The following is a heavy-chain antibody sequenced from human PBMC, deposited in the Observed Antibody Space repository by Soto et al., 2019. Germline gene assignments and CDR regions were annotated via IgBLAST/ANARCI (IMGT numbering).Heavy chain of an antibody. CDR1: SRYW. CDR3: ARAGVHGEYAY. J-gene: IGHJ4*01. V-gene: IGHV3-7*01. CDR2: IKQDGSEK. D-gene: IGHD2-8*01. Sequence: SRYWRRWYHQAPGKGLEWVANIKQDGSEKYYVDSVKGRFTISGDNAKNSLYLQMNSLRAEDTAVYYCARAGVHGEYAYWRHGTLVTVSS.